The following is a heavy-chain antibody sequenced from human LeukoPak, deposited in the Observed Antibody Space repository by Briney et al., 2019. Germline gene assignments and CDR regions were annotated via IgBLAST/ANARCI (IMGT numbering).Heavy chain of an antibody. J-gene: IGHJ6*03. CDR2: ISGSGGST. V-gene: IGHV3-23*01. CDR3: AKDGGSGSYYLNYYYYYMDV. D-gene: IGHD3-10*01. Sequence: GGSLRLSCAASGFTFSSYAMSWVRQAPGKGLEWVSAISGSGGSTYYADSVKGRFTISRDNSKNTLYLQMNSLRAEDTAVYYCAKDGGSGSYYLNYYYYYMDVWGKGTTVTISS. CDR1: GFTFSSYA.